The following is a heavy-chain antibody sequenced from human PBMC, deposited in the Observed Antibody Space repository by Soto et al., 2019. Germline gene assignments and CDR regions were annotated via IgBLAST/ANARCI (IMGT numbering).Heavy chain of an antibody. Sequence: QVQLQESGPGLVKPSQTLSLTCTVSGASISSGGYYRTWIRQHPAKGLEWIGYIYYSGITYYNPSLKSRVTISVDTSKTQFSLTLSSVTAADTAVDYCARARHSSSSDAVDIWGQGTMVTVSS. CDR2: IYYSGIT. CDR1: GASISSGGYY. V-gene: IGHV4-31*03. CDR3: ARARHSSSSDAVDI. D-gene: IGHD6-6*01. J-gene: IGHJ3*02.